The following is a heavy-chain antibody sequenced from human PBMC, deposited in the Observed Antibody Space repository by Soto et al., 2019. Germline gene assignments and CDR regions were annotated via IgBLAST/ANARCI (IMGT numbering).Heavy chain of an antibody. CDR2: ISSSSSYT. CDR3: ARSITDYYDSSGYYDDY. V-gene: IGHV3-11*03. Sequence: GGSLRLSCAASGFTFSDYYTSWIRQAPGKGLEWVSYISSSSSYTNYADSVKGRFGISRDNAKNSLYLQMNSLRAEDTAVYYCARSITDYYDSSGYYDDYWGQGTLVTVSS. CDR1: GFTFSDYY. D-gene: IGHD3-22*01. J-gene: IGHJ4*02.